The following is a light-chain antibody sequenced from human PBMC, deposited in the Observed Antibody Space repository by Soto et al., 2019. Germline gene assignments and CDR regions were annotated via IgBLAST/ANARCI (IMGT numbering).Light chain of an antibody. CDR1: SSDVGGYNY. CDR2: DVS. V-gene: IGLV2-14*01. Sequence: QSALTQPASVSGSPGQSITISCTGTSSDVGGYNYVSWYQQHPGKAPKLMIFDVSNGPSGVSNRFSGSKSGNTASLTIYGLQAEDEADYYCSSYTSSSTRVFGTGTKLTVL. CDR3: SSYTSSSTRV. J-gene: IGLJ1*01.